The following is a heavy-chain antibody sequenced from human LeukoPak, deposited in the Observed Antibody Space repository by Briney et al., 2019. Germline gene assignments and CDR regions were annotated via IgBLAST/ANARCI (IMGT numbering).Heavy chain of an antibody. CDR2: ISWNSGSI. CDR1: GFTFDDYA. Sequence: AGGSLRLSCTASGFTFDDYAIHWVRQAPGKGLEWVSGISWNSGSIGYADSVKGRFTISRDNAKNSLYLQMNSLRADDTALYYCARDLMGIAYRGAFYYWGQGTLVTVSS. J-gene: IGHJ4*02. D-gene: IGHD6-13*01. CDR3: ARDLMGIAYRGAFYY. V-gene: IGHV3-9*01.